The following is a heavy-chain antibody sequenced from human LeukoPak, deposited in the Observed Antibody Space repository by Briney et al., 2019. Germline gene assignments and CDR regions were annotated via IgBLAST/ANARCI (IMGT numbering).Heavy chain of an antibody. J-gene: IGHJ4*02. V-gene: IGHV3-48*03. CDR3: ARTEIHYGGFDY. CDR2: ISSSGSTI. Sequence: GGSLRLSCAASGFTFSSYEMNWVRQAPGKGLEWVSYISSSGSTIYYADSVKGRFTISRDNAKNSLYLQMNSLRAEDTAVYYCARTEIHYGGFDYWGQGTLVTVSS. D-gene: IGHD4-23*01. CDR1: GFTFSSYE.